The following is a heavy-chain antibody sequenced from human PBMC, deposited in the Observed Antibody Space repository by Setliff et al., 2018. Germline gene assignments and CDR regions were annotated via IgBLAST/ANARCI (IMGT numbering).Heavy chain of an antibody. V-gene: IGHV1-69*05. Sequence: GASVKVSCKASGGTFSSYGVSWVRQAPEQGLEWMGGINPIFGTANYAQKFKGRLTVTTDESTNTAYMELSRLSSEDTAVYYCARVFGSSSSPYNYYYYMDVWGKGTTVTVSS. CDR3: ARVFGSSSSPYNYYYYMDV. D-gene: IGHD6-6*01. CDR2: INPIFGTA. J-gene: IGHJ6*03. CDR1: GGTFSSYG.